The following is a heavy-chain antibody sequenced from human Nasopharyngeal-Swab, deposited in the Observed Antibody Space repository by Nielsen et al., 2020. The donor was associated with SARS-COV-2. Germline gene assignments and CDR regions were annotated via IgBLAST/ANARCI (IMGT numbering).Heavy chain of an antibody. D-gene: IGHD5-24*01. CDR2: IYGGGTT. CDR1: GLSVTNSH. CDR3: ARDPRGDGYSFFDY. Sequence: GESLKISCAVSGLSVTNSHMNWIRQAPGKGLEWVSVIYGGGTTEYADSVRGRFTISRDRSGNTLYLQMNSLRADDTAIYYCARDPRGDGYSFFDYWGQGTEVTVSS. V-gene: IGHV3-53*01. J-gene: IGHJ4*02.